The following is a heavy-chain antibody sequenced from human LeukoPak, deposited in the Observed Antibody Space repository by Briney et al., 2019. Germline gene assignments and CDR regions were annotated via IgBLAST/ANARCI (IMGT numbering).Heavy chain of an antibody. J-gene: IGHJ4*02. V-gene: IGHV3-30-3*01. CDR1: GFIFSSYS. Sequence: GGSLRLSCSASGFIFSSYSIHWVRQAPGKGPEWVAVLSSDGSNKYYADSVKGRFTISRDNSKNTLYLQMNSLRAEDTAVYYCARDRAYSGNDATYFDYWGQGTLLTVTS. CDR2: LSSDGSNK. D-gene: IGHD5-12*01. CDR3: ARDRAYSGNDATYFDY.